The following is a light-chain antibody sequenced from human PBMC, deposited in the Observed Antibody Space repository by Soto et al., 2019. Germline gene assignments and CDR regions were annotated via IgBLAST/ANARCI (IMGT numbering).Light chain of an antibody. CDR2: GAS. CDR3: QQYNNWPSLT. J-gene: IGKJ4*01. V-gene: IGKV3-15*01. CDR1: QSVSSN. Sequence: EIVMTQSPATLSVSPGERATRSCRASQSVSSNLAWYQQKPGLAPRLLIYGASTRATGIPARFSGSGSGTEFTLTISSLQSEDFAVYYCQQYNNWPSLTFGGGTKVEIK.